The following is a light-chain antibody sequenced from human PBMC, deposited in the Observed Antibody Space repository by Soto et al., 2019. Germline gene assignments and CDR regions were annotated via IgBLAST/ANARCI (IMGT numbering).Light chain of an antibody. CDR2: GNS. CDR1: SSNIGTPYD. J-gene: IGLJ2*01. CDR3: QSYDSSLSGYVI. V-gene: IGLV1-40*01. Sequence: QSVLTQPPSVSGAPGQRVTISCTGSSSNIGTPYDVHWYQQLPGTAPKLLIYGNSNRPSGVPDRFSGSKSGTSASLAITGLQAEDEADYYCQSYDSSLSGYVIFGGETKLTVL.